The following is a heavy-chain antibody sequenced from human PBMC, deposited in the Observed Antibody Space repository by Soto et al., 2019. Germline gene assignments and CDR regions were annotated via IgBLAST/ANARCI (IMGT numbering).Heavy chain of an antibody. CDR2: TYYRSKWYN. CDR1: GDSVSSNSAA. CDR3: ARGYSSSPTNYYYYYGMDV. V-gene: IGHV6-1*01. Sequence: PSQTLSLTCAISGDSVSSNSAAWNWIRQSPSRGLEWLGRTYYRSKWYNDYAVSVKSRTTINPDTSKNQFSLQLNSVTPEDTAVYYCARGYSSSPTNYYYYYGMDVWGQGTTVTVSS. J-gene: IGHJ6*02. D-gene: IGHD6-6*01.